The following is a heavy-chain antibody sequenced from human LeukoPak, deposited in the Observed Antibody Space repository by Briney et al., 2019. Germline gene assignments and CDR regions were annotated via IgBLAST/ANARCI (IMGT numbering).Heavy chain of an antibody. Sequence: SETLSLTCTVSGGSISSYYWTWLRQPPGKGLEWIGYIYYSGSTNYNPSLKSRVSMPLETSKNQFSLKLRSVTAADTAVYYCARRFAVNPRYAFDIWGQGTMVTVSS. CDR2: IYYSGST. CDR3: ARRFAVNPRYAFDI. D-gene: IGHD4-17*01. CDR1: GGSISSYY. J-gene: IGHJ3*02. V-gene: IGHV4-59*08.